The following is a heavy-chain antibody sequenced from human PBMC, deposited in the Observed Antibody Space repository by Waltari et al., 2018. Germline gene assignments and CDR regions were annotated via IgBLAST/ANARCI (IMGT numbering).Heavy chain of an antibody. CDR3: SYSGSYKHFQD. CDR1: GFTFSDHY. V-gene: IGHV3-72*01. D-gene: IGHD1-26*01. Sequence: EVQLVESGGGLVQPGGSLRLSCAASGFTFSDHYMDWVRQAPGKGLVWVGRVRDKANRYTTEYAASVKGRFTISRDDLKNSLFLQMNSLKTEDTAVYYCSYSGSYKHFQDWGQGTLVTVSS. CDR2: VRDKANRYTT. J-gene: IGHJ1*01.